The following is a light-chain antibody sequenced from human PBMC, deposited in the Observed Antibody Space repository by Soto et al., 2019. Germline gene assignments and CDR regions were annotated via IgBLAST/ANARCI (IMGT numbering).Light chain of an antibody. J-gene: IGKJ4*01. CDR1: QDISNY. V-gene: IGKV1-33*01. CDR3: QQYDIPPLT. CDR2: DAS. Sequence: DIPMTQSPSSLSASVGDRVTITCQASQDISNYLNWYQQKPGKAPKLLIYDASNLETGVPSRFSGSGSGTDFTFTISSLQPEDIATYYCQQYDIPPLTFGGGTKVEIK.